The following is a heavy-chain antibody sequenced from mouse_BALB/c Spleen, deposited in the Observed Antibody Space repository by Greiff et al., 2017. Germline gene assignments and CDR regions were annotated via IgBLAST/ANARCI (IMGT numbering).Heavy chain of an antibody. V-gene: IGHV5-17*02. Sequence: EVKVVESGGGLVQPGGSRKLSCAASGFTFSSFGMHWVRQAPEKGLEWVAYISSGSSTIYYADTVKGRFTISRDNPKNTLFLQMTSLRSEDTAMYYCARPNGGGTGDLDYWGQGTTLTVSS. D-gene: IGHD4-1*01. CDR1: GFTFSSFG. CDR3: ARPNGGGTGDLDY. J-gene: IGHJ2*01. CDR2: ISSGSSTI.